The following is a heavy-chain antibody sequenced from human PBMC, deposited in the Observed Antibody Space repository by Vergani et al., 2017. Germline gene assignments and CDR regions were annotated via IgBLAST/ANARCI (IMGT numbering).Heavy chain of an antibody. CDR2: IDRNYGVK. D-gene: IGHD3-16*01. Sequence: VEAGGGLVQPGGSLRLSCTASGFTFQAFAFHWVRQVSGRGLEWVSGIDRNYGVKNGNSFEGRFSISRDNDKKAVFLQMNNLRHEDTALYFCVKDNDYDADGPFDLWGRGTLVTVSS. V-gene: IGHV3-9*01. CDR1: GFTFQAFA. J-gene: IGHJ2*01. CDR3: VKDNDYDADGPFDL.